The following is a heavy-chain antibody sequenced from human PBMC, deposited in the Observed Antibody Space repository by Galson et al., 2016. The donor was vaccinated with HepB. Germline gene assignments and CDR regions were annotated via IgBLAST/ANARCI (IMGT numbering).Heavy chain of an antibody. CDR2: ISSSSSSI. D-gene: IGHD6-6*01. CDR1: GFTFRNHQ. V-gene: IGHV3-21*01. J-gene: IGHJ4*02. Sequence: SLRLSCAVSGFTFRNHQMHWVRQVPGKGLEWISSISSSSSSIYYADSVKGRFTVSRDNAKNSLFLQMNTLRAEDTAVYYCASPRGRLVMPPDYWGQGTLVTVSS. CDR3: ASPRGRLVMPPDY.